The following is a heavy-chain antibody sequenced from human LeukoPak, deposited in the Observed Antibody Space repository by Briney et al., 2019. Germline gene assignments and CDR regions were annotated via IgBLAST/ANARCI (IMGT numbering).Heavy chain of an antibody. V-gene: IGHV4-39*01. CDR3: ARQAVVAANAGY. CDR2: IYYSGST. CDR1: GGSISSSSYY. Sequence: SETLSLTCTASGGSISSSSYYWGWIRQPPGKGLEWIGSIYYSGSTYYNPSLKSRVTISVDTSKNQFSLKLSSVTAADTAVYYCARQAVVAANAGYWGQGTLVTVSS. D-gene: IGHD2-15*01. J-gene: IGHJ4*02.